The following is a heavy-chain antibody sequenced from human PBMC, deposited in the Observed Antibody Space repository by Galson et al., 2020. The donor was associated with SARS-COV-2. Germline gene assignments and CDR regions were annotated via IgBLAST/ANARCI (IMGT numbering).Heavy chain of an antibody. CDR1: GFTFSSYG. D-gene: IGHD6-19*01. Sequence: GGSLRLSCAASGFTFSSYGMHWVRQAPGKGLEWVAVISYDGSNKYYADSVKGRFTISRDNSKNTLYLQMNSLRAEDTAVYYCAKDLAVVAGIHYYYYYGMDVWGQGTTVTVSS. V-gene: IGHV3-30*18. CDR3: AKDLAVVAGIHYYYYYGMDV. CDR2: ISYDGSNK. J-gene: IGHJ6*02.